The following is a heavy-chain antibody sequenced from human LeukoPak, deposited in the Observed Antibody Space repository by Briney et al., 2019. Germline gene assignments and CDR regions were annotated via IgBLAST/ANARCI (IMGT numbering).Heavy chain of an antibody. CDR1: GFTFSSYG. J-gene: IGHJ6*02. Sequence: PGGSLRLSCAASGFTFSSYGMHWVRQAPGKGLEWVAVIWYDGSNKYYADSVKGRFTISRDNSKNTLYLQMNSLRAEDTAVYYCARDRADCSSTSCYLYYYYGMDVWGQGTTVTVSS. CDR3: ARDRADCSSTSCYLYYYYGMDV. D-gene: IGHD2-2*01. V-gene: IGHV3-33*08. CDR2: IWYDGSNK.